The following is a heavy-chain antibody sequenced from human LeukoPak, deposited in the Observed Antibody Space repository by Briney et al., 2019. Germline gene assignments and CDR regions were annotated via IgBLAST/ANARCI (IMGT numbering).Heavy chain of an antibody. CDR1: GNSFTSNW. CDR2: IYPGDSDT. Sequence: GESLKISCKVSGNSFTSNWIGWVRQMPGKGLEWMGIIYPGDSDTRYSPSFQGQVTISADKSISTAYLQWSSLKASDTAMYYCARREDSSSSYYFDYWGQGTLVTVSS. D-gene: IGHD6-13*01. J-gene: IGHJ4*02. V-gene: IGHV5-51*01. CDR3: ARREDSSSSYYFDY.